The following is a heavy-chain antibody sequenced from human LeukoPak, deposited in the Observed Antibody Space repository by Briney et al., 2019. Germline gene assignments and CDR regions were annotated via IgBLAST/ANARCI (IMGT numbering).Heavy chain of an antibody. V-gene: IGHV1-18*01. CDR2: TGDYMGNR. CDR1: GHTFINYG. Sequence: ASVKVSCKASGHTFINYGIGWVRQAPGQGLEWMGWTGDYMGNRNTDYAQKFQGRVSMTTDSSTSTAYMELRSLTSDDTAVYYCARARHVGSSTDAFDIWGQGTMVTVSS. CDR3: ARARHVGSSTDAFDI. D-gene: IGHD1-26*01. J-gene: IGHJ3*02.